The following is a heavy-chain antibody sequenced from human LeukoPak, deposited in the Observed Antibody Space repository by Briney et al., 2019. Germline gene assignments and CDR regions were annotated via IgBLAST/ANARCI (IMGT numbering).Heavy chain of an antibody. V-gene: IGHV3-48*02. CDR2: ISSTSSTI. Sequence: GGSLRLSCAASGFTFSSYTMNWVCQAPGKGLEWISQISSTSSTIYYADSVKGRFTISRDNAKNSLYLQMNSLRDEDTAAYYCARSRTMDYWGQGTLVTVSS. D-gene: IGHD3-3*01. J-gene: IGHJ4*02. CDR3: ARSRTMDY. CDR1: GFTFSSYT.